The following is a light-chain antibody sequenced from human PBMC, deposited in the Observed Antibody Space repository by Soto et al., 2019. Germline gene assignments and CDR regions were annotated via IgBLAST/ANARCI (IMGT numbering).Light chain of an antibody. CDR1: SSDVGGYNY. CDR3: SSYTSSSTLNYV. CDR2: DVS. Sequence: QSALTQPASVSGSPGQSITISCTGTSSDVGGYNYVSWYQQHPGKAPKLMIYDVSNRPSGVSNRFSGSKSGNTASLTISGLQAEDEADYYYSSYTSSSTLNYVFGTGPKVTGL. J-gene: IGLJ1*01. V-gene: IGLV2-14*01.